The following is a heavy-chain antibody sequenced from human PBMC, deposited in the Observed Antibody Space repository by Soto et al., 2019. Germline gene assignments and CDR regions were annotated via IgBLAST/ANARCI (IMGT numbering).Heavy chain of an antibody. CDR2: INHSGST. CDR3: ARVASVVVAPVYGMDV. J-gene: IGHJ6*02. D-gene: IGHD2-15*01. V-gene: IGHV4-34*01. CDR1: GGSFSGYY. Sequence: QVQLQQWGAGLLKPSETLSLTCAVYGGSFSGYYWSWIRQPPGKGLEWIGEINHSGSTNYNPSLKSQVNRSVDTSKNQFSLKLSSVTAADTVVYYCARVASVVVAPVYGMDVWGQGTTVTVSS.